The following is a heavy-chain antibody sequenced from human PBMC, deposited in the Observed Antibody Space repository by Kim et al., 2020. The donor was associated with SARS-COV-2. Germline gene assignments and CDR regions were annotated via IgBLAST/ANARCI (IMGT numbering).Heavy chain of an antibody. CDR3: AREQLVIYYYYYYGMDV. CDR1: GYTFTSYA. CDR2: INTNTGNP. Sequence: ASVKVSCKASGYTFTSYAMNWVRQAPGQGLEWMGWINTNTGNPTYAQGFTGRFVFSLDTSGSTAYLQISSLKAEDTAVYYCAREQLVIYYYYYYGMDVWGQGTTVTVSS. D-gene: IGHD6-13*01. J-gene: IGHJ6*02. V-gene: IGHV7-4-1*02.